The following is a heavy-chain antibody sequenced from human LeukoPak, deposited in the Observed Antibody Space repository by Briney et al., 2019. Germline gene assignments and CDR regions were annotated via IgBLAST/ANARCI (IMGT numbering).Heavy chain of an antibody. CDR3: TRDGTVIRGLPRRARTFYGMDV. J-gene: IGHJ6*02. CDR2: IVNAVDT. D-gene: IGHD3-10*01. CDR1: GFPSINYD. Sequence: GGSLSLSCEASGFPSINYDMHWFRQVTGKGLEWVSGIVNAVDTYYSDSVRGRFTISRENAKNSLYLQVNSLRAEDTAVYYCTRDGTVIRGLPRRARTFYGMDVWGQGTTVTVSS. V-gene: IGHV3-13*01.